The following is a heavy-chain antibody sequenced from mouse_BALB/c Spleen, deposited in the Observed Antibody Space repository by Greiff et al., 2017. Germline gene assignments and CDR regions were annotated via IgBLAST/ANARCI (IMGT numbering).Heavy chain of an antibody. J-gene: IGHJ3*01. D-gene: IGHD4-1*01. CDR3: AREGLTGPFAY. CDR1: GYSITSDYA. Sequence: EVKLQESGPGLVKPSQSLSLTCTVTGYSITSDYAWNWIRQFPGNKLEWMGYISYSGSTSYNPSLKSRISITRDTSKNQFFLQLNSVTTEDTATYYCAREGLTGPFAYWGQGTLVTVSA. CDR2: ISYSGST. V-gene: IGHV3-2*02.